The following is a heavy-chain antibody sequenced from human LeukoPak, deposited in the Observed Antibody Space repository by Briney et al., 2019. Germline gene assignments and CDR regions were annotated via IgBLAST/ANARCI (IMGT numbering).Heavy chain of an antibody. D-gene: IGHD6-6*01. CDR1: GYSFTSYW. J-gene: IGHJ6*03. CDR3: ARRSSSSAYYYYMDV. V-gene: IGHV5-51*01. Sequence: GESLKIPCKGSGYSFTSYWIGWVRQMPGKGLEWMGIIYPGDSDTRYSPSFQGQVTISADKSISTAYLQWSSLKASDTAMYYCARRSSSSAYYYYMDVWGKGTTVTVSS. CDR2: IYPGDSDT.